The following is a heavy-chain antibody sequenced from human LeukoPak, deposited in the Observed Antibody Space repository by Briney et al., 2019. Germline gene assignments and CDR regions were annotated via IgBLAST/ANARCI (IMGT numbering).Heavy chain of an antibody. CDR1: GFTVSSNH. CDR3: AKCWSGFDH. D-gene: IGHD3-10*01. CDR2: IYSDGRK. V-gene: IGHV3-53*01. J-gene: IGHJ4*02. Sequence: PGGSLRLSCAASGFTVSSNHMSWVRQAPGKGLEWVSVIYSDGRKNYADSAKGRFTISRDNSKNKLYLQMNSLRVDETSVYYCAKCWSGFDHWGQGTLVTVSS.